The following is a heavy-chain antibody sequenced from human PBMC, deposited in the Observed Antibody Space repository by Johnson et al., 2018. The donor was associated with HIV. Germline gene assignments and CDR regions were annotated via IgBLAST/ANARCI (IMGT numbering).Heavy chain of an antibody. D-gene: IGHD3-10*01. CDR2: INWNGGST. J-gene: IGHJ3*02. CDR1: GFTFDDYG. CDR3: AGELYYGSGSSVAFDI. Sequence: VLLVESGGGVVRPGGSLRLSCAASGFTFDDYGMSWVRQAPGKGLEWVSGINWNGGSTGYADSVKGRFTISRDNAKNSLYLQMNSLRAEDTALYYCAGELYYGSGSSVAFDIWGQGTMVTVSS. V-gene: IGHV3-20*04.